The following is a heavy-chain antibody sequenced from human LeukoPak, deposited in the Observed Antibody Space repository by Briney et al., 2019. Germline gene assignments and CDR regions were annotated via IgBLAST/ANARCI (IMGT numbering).Heavy chain of an antibody. CDR3: ARDLAPRSFDY. Sequence: PGGSLRLSCAASGFTFNSYAMSWVRQAPGKGLEWVSSISSISTYTAYADSLRGRFTISRDNSNNSLYLQMDSLRVEDTAVYYCARDLAPRSFDYWGQGTLVTVSS. CDR1: GFTFNSYA. D-gene: IGHD5-24*01. V-gene: IGHV3-21*01. J-gene: IGHJ4*02. CDR2: ISSISTYT.